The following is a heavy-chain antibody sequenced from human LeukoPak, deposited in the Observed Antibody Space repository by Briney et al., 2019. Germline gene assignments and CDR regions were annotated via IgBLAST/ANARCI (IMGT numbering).Heavy chain of an antibody. Sequence: ASVKVSCKASGYTFTGHYMHWVRQAPGQGLEWMGWINPNSGGTNYAQKFQGRVTMTRDTSISTAYMELSRLRSDDTAVYYCARDFWSGYVDAFDIWGQGTMVTVSS. V-gene: IGHV1-2*02. CDR3: ARDFWSGYVDAFDI. D-gene: IGHD3-3*01. J-gene: IGHJ3*02. CDR1: GYTFTGHY. CDR2: INPNSGGT.